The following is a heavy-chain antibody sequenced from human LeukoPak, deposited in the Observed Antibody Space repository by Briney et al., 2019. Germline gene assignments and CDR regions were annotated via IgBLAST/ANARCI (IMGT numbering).Heavy chain of an antibody. CDR2: INPNHGDT. CDR1: GYTFTSYD. V-gene: IGHV1-2*02. CDR3: ARSPHILTGENFDY. J-gene: IGHJ4*02. D-gene: IGHD3-9*01. Sequence: SVKVSCKASGYTFTSYDINWVRQATGQGLEWMGWINPNHGDTNYAQKFQDRVSMTRDTSISTAYMHLSRLRSADTAVYYCARSPHILTGENFDYWGQGTLLTVSS.